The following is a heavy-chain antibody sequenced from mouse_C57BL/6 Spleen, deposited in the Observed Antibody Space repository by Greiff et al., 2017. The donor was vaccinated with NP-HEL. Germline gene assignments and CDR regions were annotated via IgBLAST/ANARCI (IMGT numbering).Heavy chain of an antibody. V-gene: IGHV1-80*01. Sequence: QVQLQQSGAELVKPGASVKLSCKASGYAFSSYWMNWVKQRPGKGLEWIGQIYPGDGDTNYNGKFKGKATLTADKSSSTAYMQLSSLTSEETAVYFSARLEYPYYFDDWGKGTTLTVST. CDR1: GYAFSSYW. D-gene: IGHD5-1*01. J-gene: IGHJ2*01. CDR3: ARLEYPYYFDD. CDR2: IYPGDGDT.